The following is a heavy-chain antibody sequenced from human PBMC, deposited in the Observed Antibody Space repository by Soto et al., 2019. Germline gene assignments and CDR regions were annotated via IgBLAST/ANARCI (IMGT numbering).Heavy chain of an antibody. CDR1: VYTFTNYD. CDR3: ARKGYIGNFGLDV. D-gene: IGHD5-12*01. CDR2: ISFSKGKT. J-gene: IGHJ6*02. V-gene: IGHV1-18*01. Sequence: GXSVKVSCKASVYTFTNYDVARVRRAPGQGLQWMGWISFSKGKTYYEQSFQGRVTMTTDTVTTTGYMEVRSLRSDDTAVYYCARKGYIGNFGLDVWGQGSTVTVSS.